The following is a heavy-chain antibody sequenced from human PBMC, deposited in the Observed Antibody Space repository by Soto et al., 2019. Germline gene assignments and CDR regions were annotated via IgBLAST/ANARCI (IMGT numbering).Heavy chain of an antibody. J-gene: IGHJ4*02. CDR3: AKVSVSYSSGWYYFDY. V-gene: IGHV3-43D*04. Sequence: EVQLVESGGVVVQPGGSLRLSCAASGFTFDDYAMHWVRQAPGKGLEWVSLISWDGGSTCYADSVKGRFTISRDNSKNSLYLQMNSLRAEDTALYYCAKVSVSYSSGWYYFDYWGQGTLVTVSS. CDR2: ISWDGGST. CDR1: GFTFDDYA. D-gene: IGHD6-19*01.